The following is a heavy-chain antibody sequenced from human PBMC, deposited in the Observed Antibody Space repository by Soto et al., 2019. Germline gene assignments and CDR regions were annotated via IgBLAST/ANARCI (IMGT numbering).Heavy chain of an antibody. CDR1: GYTFTSYG. V-gene: IGHV1-18*01. D-gene: IGHD6-13*01. CDR3: ARDRTRAAAGTLYYYYGMDV. Sequence: ASVKVSCKASGYTFTSYGIHWVRQAPGQGLEWMGWISAYNGNTNYAQKLQGRVTMTTDTSTSTAYMELRSLRSDDTAVYYCARDRTRAAAGTLYYYYGMDVWGQGTTVTVSS. CDR2: ISAYNGNT. J-gene: IGHJ6*02.